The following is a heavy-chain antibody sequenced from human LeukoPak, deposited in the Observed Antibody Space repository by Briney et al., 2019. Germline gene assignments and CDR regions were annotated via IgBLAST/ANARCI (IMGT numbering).Heavy chain of an antibody. J-gene: IGHJ3*02. CDR2: VSSSSDYI. V-gene: IGHV3-21*01. Sequence: GGSLRLSCAASGFTFSSYGMHWVRQAPGKEPEWVSAVSSSSDYIYYADSVRGRFTISRDNAKNSLYLQMNSLRAEDTALYYCARDIVGATGDAFDIWGQGTMVTVSS. CDR1: GFTFSSYG. D-gene: IGHD1-26*01. CDR3: ARDIVGATGDAFDI.